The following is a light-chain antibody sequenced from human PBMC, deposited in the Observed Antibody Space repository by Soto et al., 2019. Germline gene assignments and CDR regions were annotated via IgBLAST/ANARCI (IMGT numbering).Light chain of an antibody. J-gene: IGKJ4*02. Sequence: IRFTESPASLTTSIGAPGEITYRASQDINVYLNWYQQKPGEVPKLLIYSASTLHSGVPSRFSGSGSGTEFSLSISSLQPDDFASYYCQQNDSYSCTFGEGTKVDNK. CDR1: QDINVY. CDR2: SAS. V-gene: IGKV1-9*01. CDR3: QQNDSYSCT.